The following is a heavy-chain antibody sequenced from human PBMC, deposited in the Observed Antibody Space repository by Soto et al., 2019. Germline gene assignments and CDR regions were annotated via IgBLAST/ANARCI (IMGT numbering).Heavy chain of an antibody. CDR1: GFTFSNAW. V-gene: IGHV3-15*01. Sequence: EVQLVESGGGLVKPGGSLRLSCAASGFTFSNAWMSWVRQAPGKGLEWVGRIKIKTDGGTTDYAAPVKGRFTISRDDSKNTLYLQRNSLKTEDTAVYYCTTPNMTQANWGQGTLVTVSS. CDR3: TTPNMTQAN. CDR2: IKIKTDGGTT. J-gene: IGHJ4*02.